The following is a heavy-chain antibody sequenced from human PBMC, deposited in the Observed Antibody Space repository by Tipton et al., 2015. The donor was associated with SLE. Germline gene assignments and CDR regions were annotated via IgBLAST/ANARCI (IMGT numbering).Heavy chain of an antibody. J-gene: IGHJ3*02. V-gene: IGHV3-7*01. CDR2: IKQDGSEK. D-gene: IGHD4-17*01. Sequence: SLRLSCGASGFTFNNYWMSWVRQAPGKGLEWVASIKQDGSEKYYVDSVKGRFTMSRDNAKNSLYLQMNGLRAEDTAMFYCARDSGTVTTRVGTLDIWGQGTMVTVSS. CDR3: ARDSGTVTTRVGTLDI. CDR1: GFTFNNYW.